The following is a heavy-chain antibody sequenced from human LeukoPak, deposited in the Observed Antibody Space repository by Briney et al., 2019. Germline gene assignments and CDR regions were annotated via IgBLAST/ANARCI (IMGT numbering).Heavy chain of an antibody. CDR2: IYYTGTT. Sequence: SETPSLTCTVSGGSISSAAYYWGWVRQPPGKGLDWIGSIYYTGTTYYSPSLQTRATLSFDTSKNQFSLKLTSVTAADTAVYFCARRPIAAGNNWFDHWGQGTLVTVSS. J-gene: IGHJ5*02. D-gene: IGHD6-13*01. CDR3: ARRPIAAGNNWFDH. V-gene: IGHV4-39*01. CDR1: GGSISSAAYY.